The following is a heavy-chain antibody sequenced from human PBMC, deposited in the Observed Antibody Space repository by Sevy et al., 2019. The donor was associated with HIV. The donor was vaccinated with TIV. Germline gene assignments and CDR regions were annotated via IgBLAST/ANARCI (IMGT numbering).Heavy chain of an antibody. V-gene: IGHV3-15*01. CDR1: GFTFADAW. CDR3: TTDAAFIPWYPLQH. Sequence: GGSLRLSCAASGFTFADAWMTWVRQAPGKGLEWVGRIKSKADGGTADYAAPVKGRFTISRDDSKNTLYLQMNSLKTEDTAVYYCTTDAAFIPWYPLQHWGQGCLVTVSS. CDR2: IKSKADGGTA. D-gene: IGHD6-13*01. J-gene: IGHJ1*01.